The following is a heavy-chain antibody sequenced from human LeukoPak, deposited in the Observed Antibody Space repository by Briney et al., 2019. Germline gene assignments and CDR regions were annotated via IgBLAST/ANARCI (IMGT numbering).Heavy chain of an antibody. D-gene: IGHD4-17*01. CDR3: ARLVDHGDYVDY. CDR2: IYYSGST. V-gene: IGHV4-59*08. Sequence: PSETLSLTCTVSGGSISSYYWSWIRQPPGKGLEWIGYIYYSGSTNYNPSLKSRVTISVDTSKNQFSLKLSSVTAADTAVYYCARLVDHGDYVDYWGQGTLVTVSS. CDR1: GGSISSYY. J-gene: IGHJ4*02.